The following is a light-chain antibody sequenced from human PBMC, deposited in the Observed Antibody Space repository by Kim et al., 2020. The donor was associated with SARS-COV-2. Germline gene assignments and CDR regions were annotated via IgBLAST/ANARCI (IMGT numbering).Light chain of an antibody. J-gene: IGLJ1*01. CDR3: AAWDDSLSGSYF. CDR2: SDK. CDR1: SSNIGSNT. Sequence: QRVTISCFGSSSNIGSNTVNWYQQLPGAAPKLLIYSDKQRPSGVPDRFSGSKSGTSASLAISGLQSEDEADYYCAAWDDSLSGSYFFGPGTKVTVL. V-gene: IGLV1-44*01.